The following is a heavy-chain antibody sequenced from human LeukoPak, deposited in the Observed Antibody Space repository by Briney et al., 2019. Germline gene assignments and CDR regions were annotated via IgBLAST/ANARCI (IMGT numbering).Heavy chain of an antibody. V-gene: IGHV2-5*02. CDR1: GFSLSTGAVG. Sequence: KKSGPTLVKPTQTLXLTCTFSGFSLSTGAVGVGWIRRPPGQAPEWLALIYWDDDKRHSPSLKSRLTITKDTSKNQVVLTMTNMDPVDTATYYCAHHTPHTAFDYWGQGTLVTVSS. CDR2: IYWDDDK. J-gene: IGHJ4*02. CDR3: AHHTPHTAFDY.